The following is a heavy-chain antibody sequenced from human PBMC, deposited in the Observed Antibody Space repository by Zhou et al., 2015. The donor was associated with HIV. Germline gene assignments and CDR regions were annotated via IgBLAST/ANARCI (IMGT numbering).Heavy chain of an antibody. CDR3: ATMKGYGTNWGRFDP. Sequence: QVQLVQSGAEVKKPGASVKVSCKASEYTFTNHDINWVRQAAGQGLEWLGWMNPNTGNTAYAQKFQDRVTMTRNTSAGTAYMELSSLRSDDTAIYFCATMKGYGTNWGRFDPWGQGTLVTVTS. D-gene: IGHD7-27*01. CDR2: MNPNTGNT. CDR1: EYTFTNHD. J-gene: IGHJ5*02. V-gene: IGHV1-8*01.